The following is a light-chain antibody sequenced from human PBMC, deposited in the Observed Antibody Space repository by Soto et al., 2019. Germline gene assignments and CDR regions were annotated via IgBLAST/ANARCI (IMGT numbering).Light chain of an antibody. J-gene: IGLJ1*01. CDR1: SSDVGDYEH. Sequence: QSALTQPPSVSGSPGQSVTISCTVTSSDVGDYEHVSWYQQAPGTAPKLIIFDVTNRPSGVPDRFSGSKSGNTSSLTIFGLQAEDEADYYCCSYAGSSTYVFGTGTKVTVL. V-gene: IGLV2-18*02. CDR3: CSYAGSSTYV. CDR2: DVT.